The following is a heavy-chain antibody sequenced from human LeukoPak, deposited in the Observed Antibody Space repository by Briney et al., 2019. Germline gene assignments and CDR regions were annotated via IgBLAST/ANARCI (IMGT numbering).Heavy chain of an antibody. CDR2: INHSGST. CDR1: GGSFSGYY. J-gene: IGHJ2*01. Sequence: KPSETLALTCAVYGGSFSGYYWSWIRQSPGKGLEWIGEINHSGSTNYNPSLKSRVTISVDTSKNQFSLRLSSVTAADTAVYYCASRRQYDSSLFWNFDLWGRGTLVTVSS. V-gene: IGHV4-34*01. D-gene: IGHD6-6*01. CDR3: ASRRQYDSSLFWNFDL.